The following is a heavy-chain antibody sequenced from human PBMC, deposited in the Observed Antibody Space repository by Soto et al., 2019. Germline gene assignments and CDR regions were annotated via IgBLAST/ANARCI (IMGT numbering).Heavy chain of an antibody. Sequence: GGSLRLSCAASGFTFSSAWMNWVRQAPGKGLEWVGRVMSKADGGTTEYAAPVKGRFTISRDDSKNTLYLQMDSLRIEDTAVYYCSKPFSRAPGLSWGQGTLVTVSS. CDR3: SKPFSRAPGLS. D-gene: IGHD3-3*02. CDR2: VMSKADGGTT. V-gene: IGHV3-15*07. J-gene: IGHJ1*01. CDR1: GFTFSSAW.